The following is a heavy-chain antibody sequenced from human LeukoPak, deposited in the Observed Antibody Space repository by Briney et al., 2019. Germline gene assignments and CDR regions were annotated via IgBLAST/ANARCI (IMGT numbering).Heavy chain of an antibody. CDR1: GYTFTGYY. CDR2: INPNSGGT. V-gene: IGHV1-2*02. J-gene: IGHJ4*02. Sequence: ASVKVSCKASGYTFTGYYMHWVRQAPGQGLEWMGWINPNSGGTNYAQKFQGRVTMTRDTSISTAYMELSRLRSDDTAVYYCAISTTGTTRFDYWGQGTLVTVSS. CDR3: AISTTGTTRFDY. D-gene: IGHD1-1*01.